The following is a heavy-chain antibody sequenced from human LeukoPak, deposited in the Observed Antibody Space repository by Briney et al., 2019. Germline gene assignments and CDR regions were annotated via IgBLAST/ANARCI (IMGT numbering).Heavy chain of an antibody. V-gene: IGHV3-21*01. CDR1: GFTFSRND. CDR2: ITGNGNYI. Sequence: GGSLRLSCAASGFTFSRNDMNWVRQAPGKGLEWVSSITGNGNYIYYADSVKGRFTISRDNAKNSLFLQMNSLRAEDTAVYFCARGVYDFWSQGTLVTVSS. CDR3: ARGVYDF. J-gene: IGHJ4*02. D-gene: IGHD3-10*01.